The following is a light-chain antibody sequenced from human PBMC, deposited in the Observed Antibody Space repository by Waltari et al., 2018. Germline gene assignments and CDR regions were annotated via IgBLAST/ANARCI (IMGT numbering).Light chain of an antibody. J-gene: IGKJ1*01. CDR2: AAS. Sequence: DIQTTQSPSSLSASVGDRASLTCRASQAISRYLNWYQQKPGKAPNLLIYAASSLQSGVPSRFSGSGSGRDFTLIITSLQPEDFATYYCQQSYSFTRTFGQGTKVEIK. CDR1: QAISRY. CDR3: QQSYSFTRT. V-gene: IGKV1-39*01.